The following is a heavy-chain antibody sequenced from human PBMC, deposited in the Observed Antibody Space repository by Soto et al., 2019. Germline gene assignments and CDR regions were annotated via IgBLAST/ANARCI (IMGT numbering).Heavy chain of an antibody. Sequence: GGSLRLSCAASGFTFSSYAVSWVRQGPGKGLEWVSLISGTGDSSEYANSVKGRFTISRDYSKTTVFLQMNSLRAEDTAVYFCAKDNGNYGSGTFSHWGQGTLVTVSS. CDR3: AKDNGNYGSGTFSH. CDR2: ISGTGDSS. V-gene: IGHV3-23*01. J-gene: IGHJ4*02. D-gene: IGHD3-10*01. CDR1: GFTFSSYA.